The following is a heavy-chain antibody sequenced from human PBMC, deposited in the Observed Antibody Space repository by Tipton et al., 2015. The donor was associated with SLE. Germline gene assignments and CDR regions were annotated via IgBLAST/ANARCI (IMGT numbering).Heavy chain of an antibody. V-gene: IGHV4-61*02. J-gene: IGHJ5*02. CDR1: GGSISSGSYY. CDR2: IYTSGST. CDR3: ARDGFGEERSWFDP. D-gene: IGHD3-10*01. Sequence: LRLSCTVSGGSISSGSYYWSWIRQPAGKGLEWIGRIYTSGSTNYNPSLKSRVTISVDTSKNQFSPKLSSVTAADTAVYYCARDGFGEERSWFDPWGQGTLVTVSS.